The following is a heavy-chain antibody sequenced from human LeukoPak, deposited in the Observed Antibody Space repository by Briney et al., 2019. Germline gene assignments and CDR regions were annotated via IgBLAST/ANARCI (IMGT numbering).Heavy chain of an antibody. J-gene: IGHJ6*04. CDR1: GGSISSSNW. Sequence: PSETLSLTCAVSGGSISSSNWWSWVRQPPGKGLEWIGEIYHSGSTSYNPSLKSRVTISVDKSKNQFSLKLSSVTAADTAVYYCARDLRDYYGSGSYYMDVWGKGTTVTVSS. V-gene: IGHV4-4*02. CDR2: IYHSGST. CDR3: ARDLRDYYGSGSYYMDV. D-gene: IGHD3-10*01.